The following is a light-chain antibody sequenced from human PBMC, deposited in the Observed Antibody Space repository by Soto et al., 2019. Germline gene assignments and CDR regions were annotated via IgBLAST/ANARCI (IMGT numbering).Light chain of an antibody. J-gene: IGKJ1*01. Sequence: DIVMTQYPLSLPVTPGEPASISCRSSQSLLHSNGYNYVDWSLQKPGQSPQLLIYLGSNRASGVPDRFSGSGSGTDFTLEICRFDAEDVRIYYCVECLQTPRTSGQGTKA. CDR1: QSLLHSNGYNY. V-gene: IGKV2-28*01. CDR3: VECLQTPRT. CDR2: LGS.